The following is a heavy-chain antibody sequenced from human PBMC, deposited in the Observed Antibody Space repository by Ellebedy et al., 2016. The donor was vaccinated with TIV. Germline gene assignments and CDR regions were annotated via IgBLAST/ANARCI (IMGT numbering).Heavy chain of an antibody. CDR2: VIPIFGTA. CDR1: GGTFCSYA. J-gene: IGHJ4*02. V-gene: IGHV1-69*13. CDR3: ARDDGDHDN. Sequence: AASVKVSCKASGGTFCSYAISSVRQAPGHGLDWMGGVIPIFGTANYAQKFQGRVTITADESTSTAYMELRSLRTEDTAVYYCARDDGDHDNWGQGTLVTVSS. D-gene: IGHD4-17*01.